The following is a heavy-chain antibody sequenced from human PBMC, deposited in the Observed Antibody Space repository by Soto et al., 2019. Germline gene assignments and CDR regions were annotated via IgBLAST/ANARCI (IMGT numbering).Heavy chain of an antibody. CDR2: INSDGSST. CDR3: ARRVREGYYGMDV. Sequence: PGGSLRLSCAASGFTFSSYWMHWVRQAPGKGLVWVSRINSDGSSTSYADSVKGRFTISRDNAKNTLYLQMNSLRAEDTAVYYCARRVREGYYGMDVWGQGIMVTVSS. V-gene: IGHV3-74*01. J-gene: IGHJ6*02. CDR1: GFTFSSYW.